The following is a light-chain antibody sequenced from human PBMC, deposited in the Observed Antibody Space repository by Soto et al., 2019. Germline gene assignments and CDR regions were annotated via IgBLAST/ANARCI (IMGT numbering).Light chain of an antibody. Sequence: QSALTQPPSASGSPGQSVTISCTGTRTDVGGYNYVSRYQQHPSKAPKLINYEVSKRPSGVPGRFSGYKSGNTAFLTVSGHQAEDEADYYRSSYAVSNNVVVGRGTKLAVL. V-gene: IGLV2-8*01. CDR3: SSYAVSNNVV. J-gene: IGLJ2*01. CDR1: RTDVGGYNY. CDR2: EVS.